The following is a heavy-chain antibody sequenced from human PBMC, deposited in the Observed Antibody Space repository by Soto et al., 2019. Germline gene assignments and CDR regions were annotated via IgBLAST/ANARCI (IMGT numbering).Heavy chain of an antibody. CDR2: IIPIFGTA. V-gene: IGHV1-69*13. J-gene: IGHJ4*02. D-gene: IGHD6-13*01. CDR3: ARSFGVAAAGPFDY. CDR1: GYTFTNFG. Sequence: SVKVSCKASGYTFTNFGISWVRQAPGQGLEWMGGIIPIFGTANYAQKFQGRVTITADESTSTAYMELSSLRSEDTAVYYCARSFGVAAAGPFDYWGQGTLVTVSS.